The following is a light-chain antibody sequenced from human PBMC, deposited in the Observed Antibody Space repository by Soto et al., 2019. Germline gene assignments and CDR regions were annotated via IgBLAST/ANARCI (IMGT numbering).Light chain of an antibody. CDR2: DTS. CDR1: QDVSTW. Sequence: DIQMTQSPSSVSASVGDRVTITCRASQDVSTWLAWYQHKPGKDPNLLIHDTSILQSGVPSRFSGSGSGTEFTLTISSLQPEDFATYYCQQAHSFPLTFGGGTKVDIK. J-gene: IGKJ4*01. V-gene: IGKV1-12*01. CDR3: QQAHSFPLT.